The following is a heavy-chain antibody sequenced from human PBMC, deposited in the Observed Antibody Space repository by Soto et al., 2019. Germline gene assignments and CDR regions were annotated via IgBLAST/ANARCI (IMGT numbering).Heavy chain of an antibody. D-gene: IGHD3-10*01. CDR1: GFTCSNYG. V-gene: IGHV3-23*01. CDR3: AKDSDTKRGPDY. CDR2: ISGSADNT. Sequence: EVQLLESGGGLVQPGGCLRLSCAASGFTCSNYGMNWVRQAPGKGLEWVSGISGSADNTFYADSVKGRFTISRDNSKSTLDLQMNSLRAEDTALYYCAKDSDTKRGPDYWGQGTLVTVSS. J-gene: IGHJ4*02.